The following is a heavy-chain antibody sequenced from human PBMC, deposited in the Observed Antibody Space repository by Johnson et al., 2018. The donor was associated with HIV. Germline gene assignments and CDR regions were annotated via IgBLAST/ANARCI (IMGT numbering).Heavy chain of an antibody. Sequence: VQLVESGGGLVQPGGSLRLSCAASGFTFSTYWMSWVRQAPGQGLEWVANIKEDGSAKYYVASVKGRFTISRDNAKNTLYLQMNSLKTEDTAVYYCTTDLIRRYYGSGLRDAFDIWGQGTMVTVSS. CDR1: GFTFSTYW. CDR3: TTDLIRRYYGSGLRDAFDI. V-gene: IGHV3-7*03. D-gene: IGHD3-10*01. J-gene: IGHJ3*02. CDR2: IKEDGSAK.